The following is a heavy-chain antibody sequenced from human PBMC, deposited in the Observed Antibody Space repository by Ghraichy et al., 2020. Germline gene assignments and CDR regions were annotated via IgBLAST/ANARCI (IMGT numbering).Heavy chain of an antibody. CDR2: IGTGSSHI. Sequence: ESLNISCAASGFTFSSSSMVWVRQAPGKGLEWVSSIGTGSSHIYYADSMRGRFTISRDNAKNSLYLQMNSLRAEDTAVYYCARIAVSGSWYFDLWGRGTLVTVSS. D-gene: IGHD6-19*01. V-gene: IGHV3-21*01. J-gene: IGHJ2*01. CDR3: ARIAVSGSWYFDL. CDR1: GFTFSSSS.